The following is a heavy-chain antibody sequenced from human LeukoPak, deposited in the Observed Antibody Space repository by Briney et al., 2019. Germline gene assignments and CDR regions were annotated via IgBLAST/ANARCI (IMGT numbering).Heavy chain of an antibody. J-gene: IGHJ4*02. CDR1: GYTFTQFA. CDR3: ATLGEDNTDTPFDY. Sequence: ASVKVSCKTSGYTFTQFAINWMRQAPGQGLEWLGWVNMYTGIPTYAQGFTGRFVFSLDTSVSTAYMELSRLGSDDTAVYYCATLGEDNTDTPFDYWGQGTLVTVSS. V-gene: IGHV7-4-1*02. CDR2: VNMYTGIP. D-gene: IGHD3-16*01.